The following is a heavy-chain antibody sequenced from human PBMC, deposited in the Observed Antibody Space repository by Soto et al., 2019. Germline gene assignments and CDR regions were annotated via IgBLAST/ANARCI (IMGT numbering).Heavy chain of an antibody. CDR3: ATIQLWSEFGY. D-gene: IGHD5-18*01. V-gene: IGHV1-58*01. CDR2: IVVGSGNT. CDR1: GFTFTSSA. Sequence: GASVKVSCKASGFTFTSSAVQWVRQARGQRLEWIGWIVVGSGNTNYAQKFQERVTITGDMSTSTAYMELSSLRSEDTAVYYCATIQLWSEFGYWGQGALVTVSS. J-gene: IGHJ4*02.